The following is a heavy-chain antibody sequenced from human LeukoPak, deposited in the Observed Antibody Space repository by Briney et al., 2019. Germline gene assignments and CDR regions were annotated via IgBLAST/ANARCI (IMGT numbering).Heavy chain of an antibody. Sequence: SETPFLPCSVSCYSIISGYCLAWIRQPPGKGLEWIGTIYHSGSTYSNPSLKSRVTISVDTSKNQFSLRLSSVTAADTAVYYCARETGTYSAFDYWGQGTLVTVSS. V-gene: IGHV4-38-2*02. CDR2: IYHSGST. CDR3: ARETGTYSAFDY. CDR1: CYSIISGYC. D-gene: IGHD1-26*01. J-gene: IGHJ4*02.